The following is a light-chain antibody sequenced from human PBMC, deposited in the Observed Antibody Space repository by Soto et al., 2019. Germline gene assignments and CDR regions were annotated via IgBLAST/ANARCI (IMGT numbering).Light chain of an antibody. CDR1: SSDVGGYNY. CDR3: SSYATSSSL. J-gene: IGLJ1*01. V-gene: IGLV2-14*01. Sequence: QTGLPQPASGSGSPGQSVTVSCKSTSSDVGGYNYVSWYQQYPGKAPKLMIYDVSNRPSGVSYRFSGSKSGNTASLTISGLQAEDEADYYCSSYATSSSLFGTGTKVTVL. CDR2: DVS.